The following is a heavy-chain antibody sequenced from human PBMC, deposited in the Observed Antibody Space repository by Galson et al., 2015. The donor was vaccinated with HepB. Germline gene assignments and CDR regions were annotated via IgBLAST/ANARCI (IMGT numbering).Heavy chain of an antibody. CDR2: ISYDGSNK. V-gene: IGHV3-30*03. CDR3: VIDPSRRGREAAAGTGPFDY. Sequence: SLRLSCAASGFTFSSYGMHWVRQAPGKGLEWVALISYDGSNKYYADSVKGRFTISRDNSKNTLSLQMNSLRAEDTAVYYCVIDPSRRGREAAAGTGPFDYWGQGTPVTVSS. D-gene: IGHD6-13*01. CDR1: GFTFSSYG. J-gene: IGHJ4*02.